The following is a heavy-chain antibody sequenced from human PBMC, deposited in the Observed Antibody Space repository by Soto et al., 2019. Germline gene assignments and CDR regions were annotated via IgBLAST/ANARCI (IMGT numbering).Heavy chain of an antibody. D-gene: IGHD3-9*01. CDR3: ARASQCKSYFDCFAWLDY. J-gene: IGHJ4*02. V-gene: IGHV4-4*07. CDR2: IYSSGET. Sequence: SETLSLTCTVPSDSISGLYWTWIRQPAGKGLEWIGRIYSSGETNYNPSLTGRVIMSLDTSKNQLSLNLTSVTAADTAVYYCARASQCKSYFDCFAWLDYWGQGTLVTVSS. CDR1: SDSISGLY.